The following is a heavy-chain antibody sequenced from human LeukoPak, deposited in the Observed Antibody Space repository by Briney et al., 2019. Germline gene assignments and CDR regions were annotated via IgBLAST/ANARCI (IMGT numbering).Heavy chain of an antibody. CDR3: ANPSSSWYRGDAFDI. J-gene: IGHJ3*02. CDR2: IIPILGIA. V-gene: IGHV1-69*04. D-gene: IGHD6-13*01. CDR1: GGTFSSYA. Sequence: SVKVXXXASGGTFSSYAISWVRQAPGQGLEWRGRIIPILGIANYAQKFQGRVTITADKSTSTAYMELSSLRSEDTAVYYCANPSSSWYRGDAFDIWGQGTMVTVSS.